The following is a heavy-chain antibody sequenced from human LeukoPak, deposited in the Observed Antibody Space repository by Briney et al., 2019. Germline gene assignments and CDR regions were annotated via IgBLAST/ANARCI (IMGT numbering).Heavy chain of an antibody. CDR2: ISGRGASK. CDR3: AKGVVVAPDVTPFDY. Sequence: GGSLRLSCAVSGLTFNNYAMSWVRQAPGKGLEWVSGISGRGASKYYADSVKGRFTISRDDSKNTLYLQMNSLRAEDTAVYYCAKGVVVAPDVTPFDYWGQGTLVTVSS. CDR1: GLTFNNYA. V-gene: IGHV3-23*01. J-gene: IGHJ4*02. D-gene: IGHD2-2*01.